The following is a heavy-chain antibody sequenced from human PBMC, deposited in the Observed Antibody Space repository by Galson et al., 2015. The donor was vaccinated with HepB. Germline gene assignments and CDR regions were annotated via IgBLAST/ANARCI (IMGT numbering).Heavy chain of an antibody. CDR2: ISGTGFSA. D-gene: IGHD6-19*01. CDR1: GFTFSSSA. CDR3: AKIGGDGWYCFGY. J-gene: IGHJ4*02. V-gene: IGHV3-23*01. Sequence: SLRLSCAASGFTFSSSAMSWVRLAPGKGLEWVSAISGTGFSAYYPDSVKGRFTISRDNSKNTLYLQVNRLRVEDTALYYCAKIGGDGWYCFGYWGRGTLVTVSS.